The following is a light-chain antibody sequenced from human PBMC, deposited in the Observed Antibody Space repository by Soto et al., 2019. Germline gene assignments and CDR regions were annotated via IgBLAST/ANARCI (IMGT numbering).Light chain of an antibody. CDR3: QQSYSTPLT. CDR2: AAS. J-gene: IGKJ4*01. V-gene: IGKV1-39*01. Sequence: DIQMTQSPSSVSASVGDRFNITFRASQTLNNYLTWFQPKPGKAPKVLIYAASTLQSGVPSRFSGSGSGAEFTLTISSLQPEDFATYYCQQSYSTPLTFGGGNKVDIK. CDR1: QTLNNY.